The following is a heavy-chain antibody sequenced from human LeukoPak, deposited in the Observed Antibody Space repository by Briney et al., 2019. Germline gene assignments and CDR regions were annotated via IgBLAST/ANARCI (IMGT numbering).Heavy chain of an antibody. D-gene: IGHD6-19*01. CDR1: GYTFTSYD. CDR2: MNPNSGNT. Sequence: ASVKVSCKASGYTFTSYDINWVRQATGQGLEWMGWMNPNSGNTSYAQKFQGRVTMTRNTSISTAYMELSSLRSEDTAVYYCARAAVDRNFDYWGQGTLVTVSS. J-gene: IGHJ4*02. CDR3: ARAAVDRNFDY. V-gene: IGHV1-8*01.